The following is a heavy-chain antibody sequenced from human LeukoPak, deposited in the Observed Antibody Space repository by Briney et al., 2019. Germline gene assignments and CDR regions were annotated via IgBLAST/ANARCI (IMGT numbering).Heavy chain of an antibody. CDR2: INQDGGEK. D-gene: IGHD2-15*01. Sequence: GGSLRLSCAASGFTFSSYWMSWVRQAPGKGLEWVANINQDGGEKYYVDSVKGRFTISRDNAKNSLYLQMNSLRAEDTAVYYCASIVVVIGTRSFDSWGQGSLVSVSS. CDR1: GFTFSSYW. J-gene: IGHJ4*02. V-gene: IGHV3-7*01. CDR3: ASIVVVIGTRSFDS.